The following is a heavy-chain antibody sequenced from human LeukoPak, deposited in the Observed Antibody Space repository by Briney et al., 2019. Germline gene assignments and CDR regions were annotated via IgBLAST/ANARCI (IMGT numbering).Heavy chain of an antibody. J-gene: IGHJ4*02. CDR2: ISGSGGST. D-gene: IGHD6-13*01. CDR1: GFTFSSYA. Sequence: GGSLRLSCAASGFTFSSYAMSWVRQAPGKGLEWVSAISGSGGSTYYADSVKGRFTISRDNSKNTLYLQMNGLRAEDTAVYYCAAPGYSSSWYEDYWGQGTLVTVSS. CDR3: AAPGYSSSWYEDY. V-gene: IGHV3-23*01.